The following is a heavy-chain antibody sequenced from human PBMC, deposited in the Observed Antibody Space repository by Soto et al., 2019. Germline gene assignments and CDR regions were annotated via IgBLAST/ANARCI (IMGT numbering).Heavy chain of an antibody. J-gene: IGHJ4*02. CDR2: INHSGST. Sequence: QVQLQQWGAGLLKPSETLSLTCAVYGGSFSGYYWSWIRQPPGKGLEWIGEINHSGSTNYNPSLKSRVTISVDTSKNQCSLKLSSVTAADPAVYYCARVSFGGVIRYWGQGTLVTVSS. D-gene: IGHD3-16*02. V-gene: IGHV4-34*01. CDR3: ARVSFGGVIRY. CDR1: GGSFSGYY.